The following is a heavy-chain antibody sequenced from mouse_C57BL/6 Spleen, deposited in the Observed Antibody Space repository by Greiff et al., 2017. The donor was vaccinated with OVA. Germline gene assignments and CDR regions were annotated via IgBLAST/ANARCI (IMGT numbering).Heavy chain of an antibody. Sequence: VQLQQSGPVLVKPGASVKMSCKASGYTFTDYYMNWVKQSHGKSLEWIGVINPYNGGTSYNQKFKGKATLTVDKSSSTAYMELNSLTSEDSAVYYCARSPLYGNYEGVLDYWGQGTTLTVSS. D-gene: IGHD2-1*01. J-gene: IGHJ2*01. CDR2: INPYNGGT. V-gene: IGHV1-19*01. CDR1: GYTFTDYY. CDR3: ARSPLYGNYEGVLDY.